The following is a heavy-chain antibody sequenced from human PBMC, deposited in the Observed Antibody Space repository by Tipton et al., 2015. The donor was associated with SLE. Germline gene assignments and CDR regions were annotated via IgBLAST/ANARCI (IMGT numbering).Heavy chain of an antibody. CDR1: GYSISSGYY. CDR2: IYHDGST. J-gene: IGHJ4*02. CDR3: ARDGYSSGWDGDFDY. Sequence: TLSLTCTVSGYSISSGYYWGWIRQPPGKGLEGIGNIYHDGSTHHNPSLKSRVNISVDTSKNQFSLNLNSVTAADTAVYYCARDGYSSGWDGDFDYWGQGILVTVSS. V-gene: IGHV4-38-2*02. D-gene: IGHD6-19*01.